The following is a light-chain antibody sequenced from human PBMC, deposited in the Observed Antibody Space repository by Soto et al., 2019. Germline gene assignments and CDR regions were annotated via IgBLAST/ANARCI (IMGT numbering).Light chain of an antibody. Sequence: AIRMTQSPSSFSASTGDRVTITCRASQGISSYLAWYQQKPGKAPKLLIYKASSLESGVPSRFSGSGSGTEFTLTISSLQPDDFATYYCQQYNSYYTLGQGTKLEIK. V-gene: IGKV1-8*01. J-gene: IGKJ2*01. CDR2: KAS. CDR3: QQYNSYYT. CDR1: QGISSY.